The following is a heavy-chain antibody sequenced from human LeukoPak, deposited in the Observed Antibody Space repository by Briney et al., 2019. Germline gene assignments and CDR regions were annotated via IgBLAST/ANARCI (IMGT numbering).Heavy chain of an antibody. Sequence: RGSRRLSCAASGFTFSSNGMHWGRQAPGEGVERGAFIIFDGRNTEQADCVKGRITIYRDNSTNTLYMQMNSLVAQYTAVYYFAKTYGSGSYYIVYWGQGTLFTVSS. CDR2: IIFDGRNT. D-gene: IGHD3-10*01. CDR3: AKTYGSGSYYIVY. J-gene: IGHJ4*02. V-gene: IGHV3-30*02. CDR1: GFTFSSNG.